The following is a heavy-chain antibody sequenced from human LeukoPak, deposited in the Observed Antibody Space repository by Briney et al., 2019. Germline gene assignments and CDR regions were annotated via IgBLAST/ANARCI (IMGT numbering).Heavy chain of an antibody. V-gene: IGHV3-21*01. Sequence: NPGGSLRLSCAASGSTFSSYSMNWVRQAPGKGLEWDSSISSSSSYIYYADSVKGRFTISRDNAKNSLYLQMNSLRAEDTAVYYCARDYGDYGYFQHWGQGTLVTVSS. D-gene: IGHD4-17*01. J-gene: IGHJ1*01. CDR2: ISSSSSYI. CDR3: ARDYGDYGYFQH. CDR1: GSTFSSYS.